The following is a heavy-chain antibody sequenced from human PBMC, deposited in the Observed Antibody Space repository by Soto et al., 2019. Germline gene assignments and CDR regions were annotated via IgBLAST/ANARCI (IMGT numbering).Heavy chain of an antibody. CDR2: ISGSGGST. CDR3: AKEEVGGYCSGGSCYSEAFDI. Sequence: EVQLLESGGGLVQPGGSLRLSCAASGFTFSSYAMSWVRQAPGKGLEWVSAISGSGGSTYYADSVKGRFTISRDNSKNTLYLQVNSLRAEDTAVYYCAKEEVGGYCSGGSCYSEAFDIWGQGTMVTVSS. D-gene: IGHD2-15*01. CDR1: GFTFSSYA. V-gene: IGHV3-23*01. J-gene: IGHJ3*02.